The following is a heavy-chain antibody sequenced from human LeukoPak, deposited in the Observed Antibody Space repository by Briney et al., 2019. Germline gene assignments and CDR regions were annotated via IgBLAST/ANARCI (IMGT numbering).Heavy chain of an antibody. V-gene: IGHV4-59*01. CDR3: ARDEYSSSWYYFDY. CDR2: ISYSGSS. D-gene: IGHD6-13*01. Sequence: PSETLSLTCTVSGGSISSYYWSWIRQPPGKGLEWIGYISYSGSSNYNPSLKSRVSISVDTSKNQFSLKLNSVTAADTAVYYCARDEYSSSWYYFDYWGQGTLVTVSS. J-gene: IGHJ4*02. CDR1: GGSISSYY.